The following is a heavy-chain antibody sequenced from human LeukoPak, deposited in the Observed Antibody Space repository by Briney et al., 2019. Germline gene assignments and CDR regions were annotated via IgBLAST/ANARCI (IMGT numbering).Heavy chain of an antibody. V-gene: IGHV3-48*03. D-gene: IGHD6-6*01. CDR3: VRDPEYASSSGDFDY. J-gene: IGHJ4*02. CDR1: GFTFKNYE. CDR2: ISSSGDTK. Sequence: GGSLRLSCAASGFTFKNYEMNWIRQAPGKRLEWVSYISSSGDTKYYADSVKGRFTISRDNAKKSLYLQMNGVRAEDTAVYYCVRDPEYASSSGDFDYWGQGTLVTVSS.